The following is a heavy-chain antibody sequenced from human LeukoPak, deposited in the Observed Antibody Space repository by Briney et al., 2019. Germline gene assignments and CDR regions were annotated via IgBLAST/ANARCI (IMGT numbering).Heavy chain of an antibody. V-gene: IGHV3-7*04. CDR3: ARGFSGYYYDLFDY. Sequence: PGGSLRLSCVPSGSTLSSYCMIWVRQAPGKGLEWVANIKQDGSEKYYVDSVKGRFTISRDNAKNSLYLQMNSLRAEDTAVYYCARGFSGYYYDLFDYWGQGTLVTVSS. J-gene: IGHJ4*02. D-gene: IGHD3-22*01. CDR1: GSTLSSYC. CDR2: IKQDGSEK.